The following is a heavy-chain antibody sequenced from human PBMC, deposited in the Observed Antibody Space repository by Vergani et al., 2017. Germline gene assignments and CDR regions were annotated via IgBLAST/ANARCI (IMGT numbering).Heavy chain of an antibody. CDR1: GGPFKNSA. D-gene: IGHD2-2*01. CDR3: ARDDAMDQLLRWGMDV. Sequence: QVQLVQSGAEVKKPGSSVKVSCKASGGPFKNSAFSWVRQVPGQGLEWMGRIITFFGTTDYAQKFQGRFTIIADEFTKTVDMQLSNLRSEDTAVYYCARDDAMDQLLRWGMDVWGQGTTVTVSS. J-gene: IGHJ6*02. CDR2: IITFFGTT. V-gene: IGHV1-69*13.